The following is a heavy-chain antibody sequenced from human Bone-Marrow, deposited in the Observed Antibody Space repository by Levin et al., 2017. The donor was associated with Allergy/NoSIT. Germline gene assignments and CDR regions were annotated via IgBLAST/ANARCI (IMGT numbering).Heavy chain of an antibody. J-gene: IGHJ3*02. CDR1: GFTVSDNY. Sequence: GESLKISCAVSGFTVSDNYMSWLRQAPGKGLEWVSIIYSGGSTYYADSVKGRFAISRDNSKNTLSLQMNSLRVEDTAVYYCASVSRASWRAFDIWGQGTMVTVS. CDR3: ASVSRASWRAFDI. CDR2: IYSGGST. V-gene: IGHV3-53*01. D-gene: IGHD2-2*01.